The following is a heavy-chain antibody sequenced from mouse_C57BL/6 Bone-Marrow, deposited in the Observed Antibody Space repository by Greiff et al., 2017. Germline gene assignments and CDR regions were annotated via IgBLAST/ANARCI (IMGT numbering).Heavy chain of an antibody. CDR3: AREVSY. V-gene: IGHV3-6*01. D-gene: IGHD6-2*01. Sequence: VQLQQSGPGLVKPSQSLSLTCSVTGYSITSGYYWNWIRQFPGNKLEWMGYISYDGSNNYNPSLKNRISITRDPSKNQFFLKLNSVTTEDTATYYCAREVSYWGQGTTLTVSS. CDR2: ISYDGSN. CDR1: GYSITSGYY. J-gene: IGHJ2*01.